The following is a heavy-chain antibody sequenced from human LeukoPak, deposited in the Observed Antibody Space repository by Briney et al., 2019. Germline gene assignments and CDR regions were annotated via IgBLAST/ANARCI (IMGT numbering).Heavy chain of an antibody. CDR2: IYPGDSDT. CDR1: GYSFTSYW. D-gene: IGHD2-2*02. CDR3: ARHYPGGCSSTSCYNLWFDP. V-gene: IGHV5-51*01. J-gene: IGHJ5*02. Sequence: GESLKISCKGSGYSFTSYWIGWVRQMPGKGLEWMGIIYPGDSDTRYSPSFQGQVTISADKSISTAYLQWISLKASDTAMYYCARHYPGGCSSTSCYNLWFDPWGQGTLVTVSS.